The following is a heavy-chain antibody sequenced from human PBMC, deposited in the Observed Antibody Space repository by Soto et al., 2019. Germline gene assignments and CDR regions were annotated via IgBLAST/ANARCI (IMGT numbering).Heavy chain of an antibody. D-gene: IGHD5-12*01. V-gene: IGHV4-59*01. Sequence: KASETLSLTCTVSGGSISSYYWSWIRQPPGEGLEWIGYIYYSGSTNYNPSLKSRVTISVDTSKNQFSLKLSSVTAADTAVYSCARDRSGDGYNYYYYYYGMDGWGQGTTVTVSS. CDR1: GGSISSYY. J-gene: IGHJ6*02. CDR3: ARDRSGDGYNYYYYYYGMDG. CDR2: IYYSGST.